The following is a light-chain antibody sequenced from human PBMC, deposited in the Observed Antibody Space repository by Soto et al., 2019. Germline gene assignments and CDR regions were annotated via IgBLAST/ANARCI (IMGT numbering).Light chain of an antibody. V-gene: IGKV3-20*01. CDR3: QQYAGSPPWT. CDR1: QSVSSTY. J-gene: IGKJ1*01. Sequence: IVLTQSPVTLSLSPGERATLSCRAIQSVSSTYLAWYQQKPGQAPRLLIDGASSRATGIPDRFSGSGSGTDFTLTISRLEPEDFAVYYCQQYAGSPPWTFGQGTKVDIK. CDR2: GAS.